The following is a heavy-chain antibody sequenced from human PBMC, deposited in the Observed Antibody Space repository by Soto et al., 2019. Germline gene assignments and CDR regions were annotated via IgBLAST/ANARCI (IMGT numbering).Heavy chain of an antibody. D-gene: IGHD3-3*01. CDR1: GGTFSSYA. V-gene: IGHV1-69*13. CDR3: ARESRYYDFWSGSEGPFDY. CDR2: IIPIFGTA. J-gene: IGHJ4*02. Sequence: SVKVSCKASGGTFSSYAISWVRQAPGQGLEWMGGIIPIFGTANYAQKFQGRVTITADESTSTAYMELSSLRTEDTAVYYCARESRYYDFWSGSEGPFDYWGQGTLVTVSS.